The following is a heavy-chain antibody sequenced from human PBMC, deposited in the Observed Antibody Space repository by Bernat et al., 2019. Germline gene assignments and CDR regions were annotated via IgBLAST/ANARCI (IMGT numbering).Heavy chain of an antibody. J-gene: IGHJ3*02. D-gene: IGHD2-2*01. V-gene: IGHV3-23*01. CDR3: AKDRLGYCSSTSCYLDAFDI. Sequence: EVQLLESGGGLVQPGGSLRLSCAASGFTFSSYAMSWVRQAPGKGLEWVSAFSGSGGSTSYADSVKGRFTISRDNSKNTMYLQMNSLRAEDTAVYYCAKDRLGYCSSTSCYLDAFDIWGQGTMVTVSS. CDR2: FSGSGGST. CDR1: GFTFSSYA.